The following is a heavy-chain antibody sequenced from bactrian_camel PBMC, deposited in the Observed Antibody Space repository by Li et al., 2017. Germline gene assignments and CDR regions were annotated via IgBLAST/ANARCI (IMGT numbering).Heavy chain of an antibody. CDR1: GDTYSSYC. Sequence: HVQLVESGGGSVQAGGSLRLSCAVSGDTYSSYCMGWFRQAPGKEREAVAGIYTARKTTFYRDSVKARFTISQDNAKNTLYLHMNSLKPEDTAMYYCAAGSFQAPGYTHTLNPQPYNYWGQGTQVTVS. CDR2: IYTARKTT. D-gene: IGHD3*01. J-gene: IGHJ4*01. CDR3: AAGSFQAPGYTHTLNPQPYNY. V-gene: IGHV3-2*01.